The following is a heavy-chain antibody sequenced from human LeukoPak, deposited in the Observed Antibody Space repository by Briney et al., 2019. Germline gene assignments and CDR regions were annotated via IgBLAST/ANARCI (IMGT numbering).Heavy chain of an antibody. J-gene: IGHJ5*02. Sequence: ASVKVSCKASGYTFTSYGISWVRQAPGQGLEWMGWISAYNGNTNYAQKLQGRVTMTTDTSTSTAYMELRSLRSDDTAVYYCARDSCSRTSCHGAAWFDPWGQGILVTVSS. CDR1: GYTFTSYG. D-gene: IGHD2-2*01. CDR2: ISAYNGNT. CDR3: ARDSCSRTSCHGAAWFDP. V-gene: IGHV1-18*01.